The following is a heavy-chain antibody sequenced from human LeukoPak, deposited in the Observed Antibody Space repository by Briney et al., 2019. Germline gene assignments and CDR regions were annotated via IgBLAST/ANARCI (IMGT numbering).Heavy chain of an antibody. Sequence: GGSLRLSCAASGFDLSTYELNWVRQAPGKGLEWIADITISGHTKNYADSVKGRLSISRDNARTSLYLQMHSLRVEDTGVYYCARGDPHADLWGQGTLVTVSS. J-gene: IGHJ5*02. D-gene: IGHD5-24*01. CDR2: ITISGHTK. V-gene: IGHV3-48*03. CDR3: ARGDPHADL. CDR1: GFDLSTYE.